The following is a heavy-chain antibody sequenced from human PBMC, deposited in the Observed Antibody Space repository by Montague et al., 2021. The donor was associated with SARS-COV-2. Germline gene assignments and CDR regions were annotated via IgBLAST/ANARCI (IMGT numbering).Heavy chain of an antibody. CDR2: IDWDDDK. CDR3: ARIRDYDILTGSYSGFDY. Sequence: PALVKPTQTLTLTCTFSGFSLSTSGVCVSWIRQPPGKALEWLALIDWDDDKYYSTSLKTSLTISKDTSRNQVVLTMTNMDPVDTATYYCARIRDYDILTGSYSGFDYWGQGTLVTVSS. V-gene: IGHV2-70*01. D-gene: IGHD3-9*01. CDR1: GFSLSTSGVC. J-gene: IGHJ4*02.